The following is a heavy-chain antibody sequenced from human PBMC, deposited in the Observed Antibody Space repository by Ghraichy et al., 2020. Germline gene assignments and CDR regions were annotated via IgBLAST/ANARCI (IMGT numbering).Heavy chain of an antibody. D-gene: IGHD6-19*01. CDR2: ISGSGGST. CDR1: GFTFSSYA. V-gene: IGHV3-23*01. J-gene: IGHJ4*02. Sequence: GGSLRLSCAASGFTFSSYAMSWVRQAPGKGLEWVSAISGSGGSTYYADPVKGRFTISRDNSKNTLYLQMNSLRAEDTAVYYCAKDRTGYSSGWYKNWGQGTLVTVSS. CDR3: AKDRTGYSSGWYKN.